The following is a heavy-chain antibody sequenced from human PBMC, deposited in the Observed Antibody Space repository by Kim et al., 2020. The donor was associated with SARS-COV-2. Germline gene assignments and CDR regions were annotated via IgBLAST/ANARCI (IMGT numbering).Heavy chain of an antibody. CDR2: K. J-gene: IGHJ4*02. D-gene: IGHD1-26*01. CDR3: ARNGRVSVLDY. V-gene: IGHV3-33*01. Sequence: KYYAESVKGRFTISRDNSKNTLYLQMNRLRAEDTTVYYCARNGRVSVLDYWGQGTLVTVSS.